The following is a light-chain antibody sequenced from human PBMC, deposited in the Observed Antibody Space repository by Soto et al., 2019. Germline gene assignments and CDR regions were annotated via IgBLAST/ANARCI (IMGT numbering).Light chain of an antibody. CDR3: QQYNSSPLT. V-gene: IGKV1-5*03. CDR1: QSISSW. CDR2: KAS. Sequence: DIQMTQSPSTLSASVGDRVTITCRASQSISSWLAWYQQKPGKAPKLLIYKASSLDSGVPSRFSGSGSGTEFTLTISSRQPDDFAPYYCQQYNSSPLTFGGWTKVEIK. J-gene: IGKJ4*01.